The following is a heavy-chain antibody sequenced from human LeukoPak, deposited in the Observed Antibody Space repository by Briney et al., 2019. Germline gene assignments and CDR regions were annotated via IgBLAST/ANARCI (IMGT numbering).Heavy chain of an antibody. Sequence: GGSLRLSCAASGFTFSSYGMHWVRQAPGKGLEWVAVIWYDGSNKYYADSVKGRFTISRDNSKNTLYLQMNSLRAEDTAVYYCAIDQGGTVTTHLDYWGQGTLVTVSS. D-gene: IGHD4-11*01. V-gene: IGHV3-33*01. J-gene: IGHJ4*02. CDR3: AIDQGGTVTTHLDY. CDR2: IWYDGSNK. CDR1: GFTFSSYG.